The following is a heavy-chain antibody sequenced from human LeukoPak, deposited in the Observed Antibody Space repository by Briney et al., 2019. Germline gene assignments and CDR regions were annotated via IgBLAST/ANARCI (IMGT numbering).Heavy chain of an antibody. CDR2: ISYDGSNK. J-gene: IGHJ4*02. CDR1: GFTFSSYA. D-gene: IGHD3-3*01. V-gene: IGHV3-30-3*01. CDR3: ARDRYDFWSGTSFCFDY. Sequence: GGSLRLSCAASGFTFSSYAMHWVRQAPGKGLEWVAVISYDGSNKYYADSVKGRFTISRDNSKNTLYLQMNSLRAKDTAVYCCARDRYDFWSGTSFCFDYWGQGTLVTVSS.